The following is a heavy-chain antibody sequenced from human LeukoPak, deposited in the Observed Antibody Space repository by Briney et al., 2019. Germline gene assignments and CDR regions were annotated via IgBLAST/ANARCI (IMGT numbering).Heavy chain of an antibody. J-gene: IGHJ4*02. D-gene: IGHD5-18*01. Sequence: GRSLRLSCAASGFTFSSYGVHWVRQAPGKGLEWVAVISYDGSNKYYADSVKGRFTISRDNSKNTLYLQMNSLRAEDTAVYYCAKGVRGYSYGYGAEFDYWGQGTLVTVSS. V-gene: IGHV3-30*18. CDR3: AKGVRGYSYGYGAEFDY. CDR1: GFTFSSYG. CDR2: ISYDGSNK.